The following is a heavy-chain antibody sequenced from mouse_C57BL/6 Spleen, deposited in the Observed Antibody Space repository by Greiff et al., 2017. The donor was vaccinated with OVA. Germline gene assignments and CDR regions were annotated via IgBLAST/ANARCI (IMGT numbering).Heavy chain of an antibody. J-gene: IGHJ1*03. V-gene: IGHV1-83*01. CDR2: YPGSGNTY. D-gene: IGHD1-1*01. CDR3: RFYYGSSFSWYFDV. Sequence: VQLQQSGPELVKPGASVKMSCKASGYTFTDYYMHWVKQKPGKGLEWIGEIYPGSGNTYSNEKFKGKATLTADTSSSTAYMQLSSLTSEDSAVYFCARFYYGSSFSWYFDVWGTGTTVTVSS. CDR1: YTFTDYYM.